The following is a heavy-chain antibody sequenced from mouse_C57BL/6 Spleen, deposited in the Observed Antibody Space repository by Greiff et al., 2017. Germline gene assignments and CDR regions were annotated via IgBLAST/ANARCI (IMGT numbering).Heavy chain of an antibody. CDR2: IHPNSGST. CDR1: GYTFTSYW. J-gene: IGHJ4*01. CDR3: ARNDYDVGYYAMDY. D-gene: IGHD2-4*01. Sequence: QVQLQESGAELVKPGASVKLSCTASGYTFTSYWMHWVKQRPGQGLEWIGMIHPNSGSTNYNEKFKSKATLTVDKSSSTAYMQLSSLTSEDSAVYYCARNDYDVGYYAMDYWGQGTSVTVSS. V-gene: IGHV1-64*01.